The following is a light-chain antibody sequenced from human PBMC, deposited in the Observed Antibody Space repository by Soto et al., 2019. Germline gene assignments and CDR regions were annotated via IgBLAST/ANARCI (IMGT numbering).Light chain of an antibody. J-gene: IGLJ1*01. CDR2: EVN. CDR3: SSYSSSFTPVV. CDR1: NSDVGGYNS. Sequence: QSALTQPASVSGSPGQSITISCTGTNSDVGGYNSVSWYQQHPGSAPKLIIFEVNNRPSGVSYRFSASKSGNTASLTISGLQSDDEADYYCSSYSSSFTPVVFGTGTKLTVL. V-gene: IGLV2-14*01.